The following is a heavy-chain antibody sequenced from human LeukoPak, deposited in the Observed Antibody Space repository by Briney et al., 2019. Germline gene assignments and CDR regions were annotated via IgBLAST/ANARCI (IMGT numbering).Heavy chain of an antibody. D-gene: IGHD6-6*01. V-gene: IGHV4-59*01. Sequence: SETLSLTCAVYCGSFSSYYWSWIRQPPGKGLEGIGYFYYSGRTNYNPPLKSRVTISVDTSKNQFSLKLSSVTAPDTAVYYCARGGAYSSLNWGQGTLVTVSS. J-gene: IGHJ4*02. CDR1: CGSFSSYY. CDR3: ARGGAYSSLN. CDR2: FYYSGRT.